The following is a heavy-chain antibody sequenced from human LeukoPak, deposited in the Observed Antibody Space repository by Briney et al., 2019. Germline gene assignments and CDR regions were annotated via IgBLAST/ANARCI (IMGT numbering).Heavy chain of an antibody. V-gene: IGHV4-59*08. Sequence: SETLPLTCTVSGGSISSYYWSWIRQPPGKGLEWIGYVYYSGSTNYNPSLKSRVTISVDTSKNQFSLNLTSVTAADTAVYYCASPAGLSGAFDIWGQGTMVTVSS. CDR1: GGSISSYY. CDR3: ASPAGLSGAFDI. CDR2: VYYSGST. J-gene: IGHJ3*02. D-gene: IGHD2-2*01.